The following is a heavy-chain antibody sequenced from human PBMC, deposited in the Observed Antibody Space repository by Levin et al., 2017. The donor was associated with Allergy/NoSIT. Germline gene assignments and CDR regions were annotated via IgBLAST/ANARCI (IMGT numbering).Heavy chain of an antibody. CDR2: ISSRGETT. Sequence: QAGGSLRLSCAASGFIFSKNEMYWVRQAPGKGLEWISYISSRGETTHYADSVKGRFTISRDNAKNSLYMQMNSLRAEDTALYRCVGLDILGASGDSRDSWGQGTQVTVSS. J-gene: IGHJ4*02. D-gene: IGHD2-2*03. CDR1: GFIFSKNE. V-gene: IGHV3-48*03. CDR3: VGLDILGASGDSRDS.